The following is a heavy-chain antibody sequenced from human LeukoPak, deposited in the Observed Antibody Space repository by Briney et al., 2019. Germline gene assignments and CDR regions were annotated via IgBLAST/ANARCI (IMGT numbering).Heavy chain of an antibody. D-gene: IGHD3-16*02. CDR3: ARLGPYDYVWGSYRYDAFDI. J-gene: IGHJ3*02. CDR1: GGSISSYY. V-gene: IGHV4-59*01. Sequence: PSETLSPTCTVSGGSISSYYWSWIRQPPGKGLEWIGYIYYSGSTNYNPSLKSRVTISVDTSKNQFSLKLSSVTAADTAVYYCARLGPYDYVWGSYRYDAFDIWGQGTMVTVSS. CDR2: IYYSGST.